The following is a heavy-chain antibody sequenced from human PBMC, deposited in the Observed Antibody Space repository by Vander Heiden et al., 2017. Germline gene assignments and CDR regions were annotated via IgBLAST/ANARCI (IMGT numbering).Heavy chain of an antibody. D-gene: IGHD1-26*01. CDR3: TTGGSYSAFDI. J-gene: IGHJ3*02. Sequence: EVQLVESGGGLVKPGGSLRLPRPVSAFTFTNAWMNWVRQAPGKGLEWVGRIKSKAEGGATDYAAPVKGRFTISRDDSENTVYLQMNSLKSEDTAVYYCTTGGSYSAFDIWGQGTMVTVSS. CDR2: IKSKAEGGAT. V-gene: IGHV3-15*07. CDR1: AFTFTNAW.